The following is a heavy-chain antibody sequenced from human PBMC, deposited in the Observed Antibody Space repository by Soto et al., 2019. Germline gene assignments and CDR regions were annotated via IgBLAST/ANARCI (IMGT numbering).Heavy chain of an antibody. J-gene: IGHJ6*04. D-gene: IGHD3-16*01. CDR1: GDSISSSSYY. V-gene: IGHV4-39*01. Sequence: QLQLQESGPGLVKPSETLSLTCTISGDSISSSSYYWGWIRQPTGKGLEWIGSNYYSRSTYYNPYLKFRVTMSVNTTKNPFYLKLSSVTAADTAVYYCAKGAPYYNYYGMEVWGKVTTVTASS. CDR3: AKGAPYYNYYGMEV. CDR2: NYYSRST.